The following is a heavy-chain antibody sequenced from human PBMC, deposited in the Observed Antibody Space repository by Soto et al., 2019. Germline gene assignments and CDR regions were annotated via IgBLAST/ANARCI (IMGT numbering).Heavy chain of an antibody. J-gene: IGHJ4*02. CDR2: INHSGGT. V-gene: IGHV4-34*01. D-gene: IGHD3-22*01. Sequence: SATQSLTCAVYGGYFSGHYWSWLRQPPGKGLEWIGEINHSGGTSYNPSLKSRVTISVDTSKSQFSLKLTSVTAADRAVYYGSRGSVDTVDSSGGYEDLGQGTPVTVSS. CDR1: GGYFSGHY. CDR3: SRGSVDTVDSSGGYED.